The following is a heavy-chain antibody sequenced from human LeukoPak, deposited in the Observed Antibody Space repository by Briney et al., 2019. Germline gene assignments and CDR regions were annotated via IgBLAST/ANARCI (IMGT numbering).Heavy chain of an antibody. CDR1: GYTLTELS. J-gene: IGHJ3*02. D-gene: IGHD3-9*01. CDR3: ARDLPYLYDILTGLDAFDI. CDR2: FDPEDGET. V-gene: IGHV1-24*01. Sequence: ASVKVSCKVSGYTLTELSMHWVRQAPGKGLEWMGGFDPEDGETIYAQKFQGRVTMTEDTSTDTAYMELSSLRSEDTAVYYCARDLPYLYDILTGLDAFDIWGQGAMVTVSS.